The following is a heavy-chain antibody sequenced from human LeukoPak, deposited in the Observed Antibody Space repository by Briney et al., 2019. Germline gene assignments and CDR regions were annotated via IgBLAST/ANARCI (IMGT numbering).Heavy chain of an antibody. V-gene: IGHV4-4*02. CDR2: IYHSGST. D-gene: IGHD5-12*01. J-gene: IGHJ3*02. CDR1: GGSISSSNW. CDR3: ARGYSGYDEAFDI. Sequence: SETLSLTCAVSGGSISSSNWWSWVRQSPGKGLEWIGEIYHSGSTNYNPSLKSRVTISVDKSKNQFSLKLRSVTAADTAVYYCARGYSGYDEAFDIWGQGTMLSVSS.